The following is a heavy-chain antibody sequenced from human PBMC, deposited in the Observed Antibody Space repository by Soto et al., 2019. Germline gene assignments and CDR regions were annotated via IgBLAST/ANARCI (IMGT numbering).Heavy chain of an antibody. J-gene: IGHJ4*02. CDR2: ISSSGSTI. Sequence: PGGSLRLSCAASGFTFSDYYMSWIRQAPGKGLEWVSYISSSGSTIYYADSVKGRFTISRDNAKNSLYLQMNSLRVEDTAVYYCAKIGSSSSVSLPLVLLDYWGQGALVTVSS. CDR1: GFTFSDYY. V-gene: IGHV3-11*01. CDR3: AKIGSSSSVSLPLVLLDY. D-gene: IGHD6-6*01.